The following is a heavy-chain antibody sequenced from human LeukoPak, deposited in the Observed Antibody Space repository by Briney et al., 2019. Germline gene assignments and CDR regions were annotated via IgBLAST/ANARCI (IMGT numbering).Heavy chain of an antibody. Sequence: GASVKVSCKASGFTFSNSAIQWVRQARGQRLEWIGWIGVGRGNTNYAQKFQQRVTITRDMSTSTAYMELSSLRSEDTAVYYCAAGWVCSGGSCYYYFDYWGQGTLVTVSS. CDR2: IGVGRGNT. V-gene: IGHV1-58*02. D-gene: IGHD2-15*01. CDR3: AAGWVCSGGSCYYYFDY. J-gene: IGHJ4*02. CDR1: GFTFSNSA.